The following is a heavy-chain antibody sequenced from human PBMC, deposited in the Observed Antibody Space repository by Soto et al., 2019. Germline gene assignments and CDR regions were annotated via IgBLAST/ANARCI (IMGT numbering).Heavy chain of an antibody. CDR1: GRSFSVDY. CDR2: INRSGST. D-gene: IGHD3-22*01. V-gene: IGHV4-34*01. CDR3: ARRDDSSGYYFDP. J-gene: IGHJ5*02. Sequence: QVQLQQCGAGLVKPSETLSLTCAVYGRSFSVDYWSGILQPPGKGLEWIGEINRSGSTNYNPSLKSRVTISMATSKNQFPLNLRCVTDADTAVYYCARRDDSSGYYFDPWGQGTLVTVSS.